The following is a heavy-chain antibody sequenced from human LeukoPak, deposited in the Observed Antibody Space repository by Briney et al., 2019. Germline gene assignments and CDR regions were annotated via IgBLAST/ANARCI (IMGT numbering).Heavy chain of an antibody. D-gene: IGHD5-12*01. CDR2: VSSYNGNT. Sequence: ASVKVSCKASGYTFTSYGISWVRQAPGQGLEWMGWVSSYNGNTNYAQKLQVRVTMTTDTSTSTAYMELRSLRSDDTAVYYCARKASGYDYNWFDPWGQGTLVTVSS. J-gene: IGHJ5*02. V-gene: IGHV1-18*01. CDR1: GYTFTSYG. CDR3: ARKASGYDYNWFDP.